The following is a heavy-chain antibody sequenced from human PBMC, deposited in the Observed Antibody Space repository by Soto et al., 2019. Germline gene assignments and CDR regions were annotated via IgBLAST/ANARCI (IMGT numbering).Heavy chain of an antibody. Sequence: TGGSLRLSCAASGFTFSSYEMNWVRQAPGKGLEWVSYISSSGSTIYYADSVKGRFTISRDNAKNSLYLQMNSLRAEDTAVYYCAREGCSGGSCYGTGYYGMDVW. CDR2: ISSSGSTI. D-gene: IGHD2-15*01. CDR3: AREGCSGGSCYGTGYYGMDV. J-gene: IGHJ6*01. CDR1: GFTFSSYE. V-gene: IGHV3-48*03.